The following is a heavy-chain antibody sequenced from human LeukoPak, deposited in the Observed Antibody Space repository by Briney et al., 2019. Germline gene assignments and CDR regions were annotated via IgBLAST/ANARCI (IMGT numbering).Heavy chain of an antibody. CDR2: ISAYNGNT. Sequence: ASVKVSCKASGYTFTGYYMHWVRQAPGQGLEWMGWISAYNGNTNYAQKLQGRVTMTTDTSTSTAYMELRSLRSDDTAVYYCASGVGATTIFDYWGQGTLVTVPS. V-gene: IGHV1-18*04. CDR3: ASGVGATTIFDY. CDR1: GYTFTGYY. J-gene: IGHJ4*02. D-gene: IGHD1-26*01.